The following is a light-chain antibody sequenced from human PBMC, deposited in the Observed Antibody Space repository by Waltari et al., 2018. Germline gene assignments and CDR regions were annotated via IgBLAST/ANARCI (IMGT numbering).Light chain of an antibody. J-gene: IGLJ3*02. CDR3: YSTDGSGDRGV. CDR1: ALPQKS. Sequence: SYELTQPPSVSVSPGQTARITCSGSALPQKSAFWHQQKSGQAPVLVIYEDSKRPSGIPDRFSASSSGTLATLTISGAQVGDEADYYCYSTDGSGDRGVFGGGTKVTVL. V-gene: IGLV3-10*01. CDR2: EDS.